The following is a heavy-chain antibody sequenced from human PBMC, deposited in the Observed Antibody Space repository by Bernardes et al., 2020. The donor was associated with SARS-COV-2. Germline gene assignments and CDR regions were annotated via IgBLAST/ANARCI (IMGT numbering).Heavy chain of an antibody. D-gene: IGHD6-19*01. J-gene: IGHJ6*02. CDR3: ARGSDSSGWYGYYYYGMDV. Sequence: GGSLRLSCAASGFTFSSYDMHWVRQATGKGLEWVSAIGTAGDTYYPGSVKGRFTISRENAKNSLYLQMNSLRAGDTAVYYCARGSDSSGWYGYYYYGMDVWGQGTTVTVSS. V-gene: IGHV3-13*04. CDR2: IGTAGDT. CDR1: GFTFSSYD.